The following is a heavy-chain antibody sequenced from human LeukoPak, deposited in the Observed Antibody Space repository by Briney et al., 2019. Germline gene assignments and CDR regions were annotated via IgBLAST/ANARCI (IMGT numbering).Heavy chain of an antibody. CDR2: IYYSGST. CDR3: VREKDSSGYPDY. D-gene: IGHD3-22*01. V-gene: IGHV4-59*01. CDR1: GGSISSYY. Sequence: PSETLSLTCTVSGGSISSYYWSWIRQPPGKGLEWIGYIYYSGSTNYNPSLKSRVTISVDTSKNQFSLKLSSVTAADTAVYYCVREKDSSGYPDYWGQGTLVTVSS. J-gene: IGHJ4*02.